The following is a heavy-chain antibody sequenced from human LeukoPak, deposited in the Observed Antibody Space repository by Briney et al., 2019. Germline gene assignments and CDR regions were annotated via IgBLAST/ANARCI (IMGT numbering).Heavy chain of an antibody. CDR2: ITASGTAM. CDR3: ASSGSYRFDY. J-gene: IGHJ4*02. Sequence: GGSLRLSCAASGFTFSSYAMNWVRQAPGRGLEWVSHITASGTAMFYADSVKGRFTISRDNAKNSLYLQMNSLRDEDTAVYYCASSGSYRFDYWGQGTLVTVSS. CDR1: GFTFSSYA. D-gene: IGHD1-26*01. V-gene: IGHV3-48*02.